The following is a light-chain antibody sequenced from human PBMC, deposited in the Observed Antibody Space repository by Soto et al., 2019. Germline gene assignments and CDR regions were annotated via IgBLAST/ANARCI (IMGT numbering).Light chain of an antibody. V-gene: IGKV1-33*01. CDR1: QGINIY. J-gene: IGKJ5*01. Sequence: DTPMTQSPSSLSASLGDRFTITCQATQGINIYLNWYQQKPGEAPNLLIYDASNLEIGVPSRFSGSGSGTHFTFTISSLQTEDIGTYYCQQDDSRPITFGRGTRLEIK. CDR2: DAS. CDR3: QQDDSRPIT.